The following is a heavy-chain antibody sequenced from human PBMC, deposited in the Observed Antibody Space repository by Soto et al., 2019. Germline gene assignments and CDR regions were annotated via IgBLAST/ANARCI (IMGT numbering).Heavy chain of an antibody. V-gene: IGHV4-59*01. CDR1: GASINNYY. J-gene: IGHJ4*02. D-gene: IGHD5-12*01. CDR3: AKYRRTDAEGYRLDF. Sequence: SETLSLTCSVSGASINNYYWSWIRQPPGKGLEWIGYVYYTGSTSTKYNPSLQSRVAMSVDSSKNQFSLKLTSMTAADTAIYYCAKYRRTDAEGYRLDFGGPGTQVTVSS. CDR2: VYYTGSTST.